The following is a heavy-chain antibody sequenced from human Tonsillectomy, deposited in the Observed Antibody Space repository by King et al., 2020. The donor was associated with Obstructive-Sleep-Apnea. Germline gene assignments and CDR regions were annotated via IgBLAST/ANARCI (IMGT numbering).Heavy chain of an antibody. CDR1: GFTFCSYA. CDR3: SRGSPAAGNLIGYYSDY. Sequence: QVQLVESGGGVVQPGRSLRLSCAASGFTFCSYAMVWVRQAPGKGLEWVAVMSCDGMIKYHADSVKVRITITRDNSKTTLYLQMNSLRAEDTAVYYCSRGSPAAGNLIGYYSDYWGQGTLVTVSS. CDR2: MSCDGMIK. V-gene: IGHV3-30*04. J-gene: IGHJ4*02. D-gene: IGHD6-13*01.